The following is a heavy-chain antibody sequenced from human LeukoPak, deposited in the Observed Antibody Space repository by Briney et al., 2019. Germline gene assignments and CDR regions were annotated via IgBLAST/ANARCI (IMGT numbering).Heavy chain of an antibody. CDR3: ATYYDPDY. Sequence: PGGSLRLSCAASGFTFSGYAMSWVRQAPGKGLEWVANIKQDGSEKSYVDSVKGRFSISRDNAKNSLYLQMNSLRAEDTAVYYCATYYDPDYWGQGTLVTVPS. V-gene: IGHV3-7*01. CDR2: IKQDGSEK. J-gene: IGHJ4*02. CDR1: GFTFSGYA. D-gene: IGHD3-22*01.